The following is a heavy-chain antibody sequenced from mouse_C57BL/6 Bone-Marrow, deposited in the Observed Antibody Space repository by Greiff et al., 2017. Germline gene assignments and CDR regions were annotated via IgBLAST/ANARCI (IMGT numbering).Heavy chain of an antibody. D-gene: IGHD2-3*01. CDR2: IDPSDSYT. CDR3: ARDDGYFYWYFDV. J-gene: IGHJ1*03. CDR1: GYTFTSYW. V-gene: IGHV1-50*01. Sequence: VQLQQSGAELVKPGASVKLSCKASGYTFTSYWMQWVKQRPGPGLEWIGEIDPSDSYTNYNQKFKGKATLTVDTSSSTAYMQLSSLTSEDSAVYYCARDDGYFYWYFDVWGTGTTVTVSS.